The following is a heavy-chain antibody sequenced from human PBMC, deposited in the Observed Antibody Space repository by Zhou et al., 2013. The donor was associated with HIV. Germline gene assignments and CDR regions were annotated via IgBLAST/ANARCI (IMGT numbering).Heavy chain of an antibody. Sequence: QVQLVQSGAEVKKPGASVKVSCKASGYTFTSYGISWVRQAPGQGLEWMGWISAYNGNTNYAQKLQGRVTMTTDTSTSTAYMELRSLRSEDTAVYYCARDPRDCSSTSCSMDFQHWGQGTLVTGLL. CDR1: GYTFTSYG. D-gene: IGHD2-2*01. V-gene: IGHV1-18*01. CDR2: ISAYNGNT. CDR3: ARDPRDCSSTSCSMDFQH. J-gene: IGHJ1*01.